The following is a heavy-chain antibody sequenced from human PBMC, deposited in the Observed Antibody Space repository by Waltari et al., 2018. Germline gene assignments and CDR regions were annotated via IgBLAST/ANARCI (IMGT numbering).Heavy chain of an antibody. V-gene: IGHV3-7*01. Sequence: EVQLVESGGGLVQPGGSLRLSCAASGLTLSSYWMSWFRQAPGKGLRWVANIKQDGSEKYYVDSVKGRFTISRDNAKNSPYLQMNSLRAEDTAVYYCAREGAGGYSYYFDYWGQGTLVTVSS. J-gene: IGHJ4*02. CDR3: AREGAGGYSYYFDY. CDR1: GLTLSSYW. D-gene: IGHD1-26*01. CDR2: IKQDGSEK.